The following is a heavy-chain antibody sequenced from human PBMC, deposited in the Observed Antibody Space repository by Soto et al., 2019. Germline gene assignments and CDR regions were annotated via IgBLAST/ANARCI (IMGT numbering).Heavy chain of an antibody. CDR2: IKQDGSEK. Sequence: GGSLRLSCAASGFTFSSYWMSWVRQAPGKGLEWVANIKQDGSEKYYVDSVKGRFTISRDNAKNSLYLQMNSLRAEDTAVYYCAGEIGNYDNISWFDPWGQGTLVTVSS. D-gene: IGHD3-9*01. CDR3: AGEIGNYDNISWFDP. J-gene: IGHJ5*02. CDR1: GFTFSSYW. V-gene: IGHV3-7*01.